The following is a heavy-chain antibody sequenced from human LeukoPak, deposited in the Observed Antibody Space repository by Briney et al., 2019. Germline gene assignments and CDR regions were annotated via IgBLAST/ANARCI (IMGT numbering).Heavy chain of an antibody. Sequence: PGGSLRLSCAASGFTVSSNYMSWVRQAPGKGLEWVSVIYSGGNTFHADSVKARFSISRDESRDTVYLQMNSLRAEDTAVYYCARGSEYFQHWGQGTLVTVSS. J-gene: IGHJ1*01. V-gene: IGHV3-66*01. CDR2: IYSGGNT. CDR1: GFTVSSNY. CDR3: ARGSEYFQH.